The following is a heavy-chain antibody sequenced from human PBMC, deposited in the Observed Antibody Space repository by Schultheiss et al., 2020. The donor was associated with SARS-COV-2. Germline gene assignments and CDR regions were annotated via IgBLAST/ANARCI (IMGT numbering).Heavy chain of an antibody. CDR1: GFSLSTSGVG. CDR2: IYWDDDK. J-gene: IGHJ6*02. CDR3: ARIPGAFDGRDV. V-gene: IGHV2-5*02. D-gene: IGHD5-18*01. Sequence: SGPTLVKPTQTLTLTCTFSGFSLSTSGVGVGWIRQPPGKALEWLALIYWDDDKRYSPSLKGRLTITKDTSKNQVVLTMTNMDTVDTATYYCARIPGAFDGRDVWGQGTTVTVSS.